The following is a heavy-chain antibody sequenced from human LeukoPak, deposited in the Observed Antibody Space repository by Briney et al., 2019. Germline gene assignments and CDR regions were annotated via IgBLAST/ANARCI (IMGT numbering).Heavy chain of an antibody. V-gene: IGHV1-2*02. J-gene: IGHJ4*02. Sequence: ASVKVSCKASGYSFTGYYMHWVRQAPGQGLEWMGWINRNSGGTKYAQKFQGRATMTRDTSINTAYMELREMRPDDTAVYYCARGPDCSGGSCHVDYWGQGTLVTVSS. CDR3: ARGPDCSGGSCHVDY. CDR2: INRNSGGT. CDR1: GYSFTGYY. D-gene: IGHD2-15*01.